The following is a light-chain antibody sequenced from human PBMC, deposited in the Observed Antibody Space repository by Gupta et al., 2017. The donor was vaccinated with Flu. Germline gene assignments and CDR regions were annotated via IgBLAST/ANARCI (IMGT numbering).Light chain of an antibody. CDR1: QSVSSSY. CDR2: GSS. V-gene: IGKV3-20*01. CDR3: QQYGSSPWT. J-gene: IGKJ1*01. Sequence: EIVLTQSPGTLSLSPGERATLSCRASQSVSSSYVAWFQKKPGQAPRLLIYGSSSGATGVPLRFSGSGSGTDFTLTISRLEPEDFAVYYCQQYGSSPWTFGQGTKVEIK.